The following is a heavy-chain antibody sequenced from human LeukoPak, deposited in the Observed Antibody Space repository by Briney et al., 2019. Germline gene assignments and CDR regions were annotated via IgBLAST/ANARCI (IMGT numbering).Heavy chain of an antibody. Sequence: SETLSLTCTLSGGSISSSSYYWGWIRQPPGKGLEWIGNIYYSGSTYYNPSLKSRVTISVDTSKNQFSLKLSSVTAADTAVYYCAGLIRPGWFDPWGQGTLVTVSS. D-gene: IGHD1-14*01. CDR3: AGLIRPGWFDP. V-gene: IGHV4-39*01. CDR1: GGSISSSSYY. J-gene: IGHJ5*02. CDR2: IYYSGST.